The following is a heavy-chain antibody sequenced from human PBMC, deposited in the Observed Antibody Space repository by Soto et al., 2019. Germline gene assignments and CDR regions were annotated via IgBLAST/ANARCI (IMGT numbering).Heavy chain of an antibody. CDR2: IYYSGST. CDR3: ARHPVDTAMDHYYYYGMDV. J-gene: IGHJ6*02. Sequence: SETLSLTCTVSGGSISSSSYYWGWIRQPPGKGLEWIGSIYYSGSTYYNPSLKSRVTISVDTSKNQFSLKLSSVTAADTAVYYCARHPVDTAMDHYYYYGMDVWGQGTTVPVSS. D-gene: IGHD5-18*01. V-gene: IGHV4-39*01. CDR1: GGSISSSSYY.